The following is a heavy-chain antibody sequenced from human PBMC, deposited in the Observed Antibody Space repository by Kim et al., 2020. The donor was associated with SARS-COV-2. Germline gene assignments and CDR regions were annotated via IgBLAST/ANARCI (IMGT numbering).Heavy chain of an antibody. V-gene: IGHV3-53*01. CDR1: GFTVSSNY. CDR3: ARSFYGDYAPFDY. CDR2: IYSGGST. J-gene: IGHJ4*02. Sequence: GGSLRLSCAASGFTVSSNYMSWVRQAPGKGLEWVSVIYSGGSTYYADSVKGRFTISRDNSKNTLYLQMNSLRAEDTAVYYCARSFYGDYAPFDYWGQGTLVTVSS. D-gene: IGHD4-17*01.